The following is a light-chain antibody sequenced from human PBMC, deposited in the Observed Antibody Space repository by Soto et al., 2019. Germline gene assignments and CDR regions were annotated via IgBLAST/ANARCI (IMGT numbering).Light chain of an antibody. V-gene: IGKV3-15*01. CDR1: QSISTY. CDR2: GAS. CDR3: QQSPGT. J-gene: IGKJ1*01. Sequence: IVLTQSPATLSLSPGERATLSCRAGQSISTYLAWYQQKPGQAPRLLIYGASTRATGIPARFSGSGSGTEFTLTISSLQSEDFAVYYCQQSPGTFGQGTKVDI.